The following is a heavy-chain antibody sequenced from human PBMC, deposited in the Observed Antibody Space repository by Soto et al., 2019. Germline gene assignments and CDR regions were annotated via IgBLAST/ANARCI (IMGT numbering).Heavy chain of an antibody. D-gene: IGHD1-7*01. CDR1: GASISDYS. J-gene: IGHJ4*02. V-gene: IGHV4-4*07. CDR2: IYSSGNI. Sequence: QVQLQESGPGLVKPSETLSLTCTVSGASISDYSWSWIRQPAGKGLEWMGRIYSSGNIHYNPSFRSRFTMSIDTSRDQFSLRLTSVTAADTAVYYCARESGDNWTYAAHWGQGTQVIVSS. CDR3: ARESGDNWTYAAH.